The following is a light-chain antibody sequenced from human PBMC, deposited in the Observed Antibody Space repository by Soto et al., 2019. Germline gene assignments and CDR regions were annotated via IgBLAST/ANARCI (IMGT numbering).Light chain of an antibody. CDR2: DVS. V-gene: IGLV2-11*01. CDR3: CSYVSSYTYV. Sequence: QSALTQPRSVSGSPGQSVTISCTGTSSDVGGYNYVSWYQQHPGKAPKLMIYDVSTRPSGVPDRFSGSKSGNTASLTISGLQAEDEADYYCCSYVSSYTYVFGTGTKLTVL. J-gene: IGLJ1*01. CDR1: SSDVGGYNY.